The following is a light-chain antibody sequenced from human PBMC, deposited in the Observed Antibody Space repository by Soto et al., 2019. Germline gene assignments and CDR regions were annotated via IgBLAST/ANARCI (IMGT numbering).Light chain of an antibody. Sequence: EIVLTQSPGTLSLSPGEGATLSCRASQSVSSYLAWYQQKPGQAPRLLIYGASTRATGIPARFSGSGSGTEFTLTISSLQSEDFAVYYCQQYNNWPRRTFGQGTKV. CDR1: QSVSSY. CDR2: GAS. V-gene: IGKV3-15*01. CDR3: QQYNNWPRRT. J-gene: IGKJ1*01.